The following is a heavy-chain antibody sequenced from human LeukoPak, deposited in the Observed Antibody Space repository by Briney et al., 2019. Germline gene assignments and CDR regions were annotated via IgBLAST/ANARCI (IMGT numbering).Heavy chain of an antibody. CDR2: TYYRSNWYN. CDR3: ARGRHQTTDQNGLDY. Sequence: SQTLSLTCAISGDSVSSYCAAWNWIRQSPSRGLEWLGRTYYRSNWYNDYAVSVKSRITINPDTSKNQFSLQLNSVTPEDTAVYYCARGRHQTTDQNGLDYWGQGTLVTVSS. J-gene: IGHJ4*02. CDR1: GDSVSSYCAA. V-gene: IGHV6-1*01. D-gene: IGHD1-1*01.